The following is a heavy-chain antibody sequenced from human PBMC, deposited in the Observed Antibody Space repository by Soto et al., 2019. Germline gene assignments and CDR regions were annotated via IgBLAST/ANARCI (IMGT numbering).Heavy chain of an antibody. V-gene: IGHV3-49*04. CDR1: GFTFGDYA. Sequence: SLRLSCTTSGFTFGDYALSWVRQAPGKGLEWVGFIRRNAYGGTTDYAASVKGRFTISRDDSKSIAYLQMNSLRTEDTALYYCTRASSLDLDFWGQGTLVTVSS. CDR2: IRRNAYGGTT. CDR3: TRASSLDLDF. D-gene: IGHD3-16*01. J-gene: IGHJ4*02.